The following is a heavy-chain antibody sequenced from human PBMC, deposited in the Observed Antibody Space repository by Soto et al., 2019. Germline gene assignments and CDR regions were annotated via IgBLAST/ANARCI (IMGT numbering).Heavy chain of an antibody. Sequence: SETLSLTCTVSGGSISSYYWSWIRQPPGKGLEWIGYIYYSGSTNYNPSLKSRVTISVDTSKNQFSLKLSSVTAADTAVYYCASTPLDYGDYDSWGQGTLVTVSS. CDR2: IYYSGST. V-gene: IGHV4-59*08. J-gene: IGHJ5*02. CDR3: ASTPLDYGDYDS. D-gene: IGHD4-17*01. CDR1: GGSISSYY.